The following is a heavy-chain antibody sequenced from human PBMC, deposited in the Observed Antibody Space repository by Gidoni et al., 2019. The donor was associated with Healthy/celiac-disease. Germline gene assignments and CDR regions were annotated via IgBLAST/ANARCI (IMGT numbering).Heavy chain of an antibody. CDR2: IIPIFGTA. J-gene: IGHJ6*02. V-gene: IGHV1-69*01. D-gene: IGHD1-7*01. CDR3: ARDRQTNTPTELLGWSEEINYYYYYGMDV. Sequence: QVQLVQSGAEVKKPGSSVKVSCKASGGTFSSYALSWVRHAPRQGLEWMGGIIPIFGTANYAQKFQGRVTITADESTSTAYMELSSLRSEDTAVYYCARDRQTNTPTELLGWSEEINYYYYYGMDVWGQGTTVTVSS. CDR1: GGTFSSYA.